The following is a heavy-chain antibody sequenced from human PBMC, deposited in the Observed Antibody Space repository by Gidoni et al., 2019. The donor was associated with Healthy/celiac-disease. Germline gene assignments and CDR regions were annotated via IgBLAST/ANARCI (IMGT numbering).Heavy chain of an antibody. D-gene: IGHD3-22*01. CDR3: ARDRSYYYDSSGTASAFDI. CDR2: INPSGGST. CDR1: GYTFTRYS. V-gene: IGHV1-46*01. Sequence: QVQLVQSGAEVKKPGASVKVSCKASGYTFTRYSMHWVRQAPGQGLEWMGIINPSGGSTSYAQKFQGRVTMTRDTSTSTVYMELSSLRSEDTAVYYCARDRSYYYDSSGTASAFDIWGQGTMVTVSS. J-gene: IGHJ3*02.